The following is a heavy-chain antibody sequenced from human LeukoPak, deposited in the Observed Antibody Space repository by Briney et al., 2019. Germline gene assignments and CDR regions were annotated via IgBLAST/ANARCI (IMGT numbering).Heavy chain of an antibody. V-gene: IGHV3-15*04. CDR2: IESKTDGGTT. CDR3: TMDDVGLAPDY. CDR1: GFTFTDAW. J-gene: IGHJ4*02. D-gene: IGHD1-26*01. Sequence: GGSLRLSCAASGFTFTDAWMSWVRQAPGKGQEWVGRIESKTDGGTTYYAAPVKGRFTISRDDSKNTLYLQMNSLKTEDTAVYFCTMDDVGLAPDYWGQGTLVTVSS.